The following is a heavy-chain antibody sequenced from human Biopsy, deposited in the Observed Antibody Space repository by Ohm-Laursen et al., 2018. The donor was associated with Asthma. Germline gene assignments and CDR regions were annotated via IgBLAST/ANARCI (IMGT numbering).Heavy chain of an antibody. D-gene: IGHD5-18*01. CDR2: IHNSGNT. CDR3: ARGQGRGIQLWSLDP. CDR1: GGSISSDY. V-gene: IGHV4-59*01. J-gene: IGHJ5*02. Sequence: SETLSLTCTVSGGSISSDYWSWLRQSPGKGLEWIGYIHNSGNTNYNPSLKSRVTISLDTSKNHFSLRLSFVTAADTAVYFCARGQGRGIQLWSLDPWGQGILVTVSP.